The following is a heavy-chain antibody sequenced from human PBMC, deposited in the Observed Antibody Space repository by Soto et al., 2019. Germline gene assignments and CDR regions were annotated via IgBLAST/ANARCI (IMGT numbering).Heavy chain of an antibody. V-gene: IGHV4-61*01. CDR3: ARGRGYGYGIDY. D-gene: IGHD5-18*01. Sequence: QVQLQESGPGLVTPSETLSLTCTVSGDSVSTGPSFWSWIRQPPVKVLECIAYIYNSETTYYNPSHRSRVTISVATSTNQFSLKLSSVTAAATGVYYCARGRGYGYGIDYWGQGTLVSVAS. J-gene: IGHJ4*02. CDR2: IYNSETT. CDR1: GDSVSTGPSF.